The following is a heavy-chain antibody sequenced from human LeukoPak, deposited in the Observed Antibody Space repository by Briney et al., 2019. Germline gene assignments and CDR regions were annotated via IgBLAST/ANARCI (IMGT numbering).Heavy chain of an antibody. D-gene: IGHD3-22*01. Sequence: GESLKISCKGSGYSFTNYWIAWVRQMPGKGLEWMGIIYPGDSDTRYSPSFQGQVTISADKSISTAYLQWSSLKASDTAMYYCARRGYYDSSGYYSFGYWGQGTLVTVSS. CDR2: IYPGDSDT. CDR3: ARRGYYDSSGYYSFGY. J-gene: IGHJ4*02. V-gene: IGHV5-51*01. CDR1: GYSFTNYW.